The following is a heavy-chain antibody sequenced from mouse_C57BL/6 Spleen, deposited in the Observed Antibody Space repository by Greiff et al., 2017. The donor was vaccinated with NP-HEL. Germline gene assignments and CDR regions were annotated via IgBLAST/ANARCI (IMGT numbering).Heavy chain of an antibody. Sequence: VHVKQSGAELVRPGASVKLSCTASGFNIKDDYMHWVKQRPEQGLEWIGWIDPENGDTEYASKFQGKATITADTSSNTAYLQLSSLTSEDTAVYYCTTGPGAMDYWGQGTSVTVSS. CDR2: IDPENGDT. CDR1: GFNIKDDY. V-gene: IGHV14-4*01. CDR3: TTGPGAMDY. J-gene: IGHJ4*01.